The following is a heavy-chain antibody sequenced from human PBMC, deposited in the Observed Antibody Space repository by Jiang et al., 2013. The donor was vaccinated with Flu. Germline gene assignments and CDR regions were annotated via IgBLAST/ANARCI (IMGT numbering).Heavy chain of an antibody. CDR1: GDSVSSNSAA. D-gene: IGHD2-15*01. Sequence: SQTLSLTCAISGDSVSSNSAAWNWIMQSPSRGLEWLGRAYYRSQWYIDYAMTVKGRIIVTPDTSKNQFSLQLNSVTPQDTAVYYCVRGAGAADYWGQGTLVTVSS. J-gene: IGHJ4*02. V-gene: IGHV6-1*01. CDR2: AYYRSQWYI. CDR3: VRGAGAADY.